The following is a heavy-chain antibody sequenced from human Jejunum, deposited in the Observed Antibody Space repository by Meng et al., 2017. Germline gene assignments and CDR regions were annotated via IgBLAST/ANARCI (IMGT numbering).Heavy chain of an antibody. CDR2: INTNTGNP. CDR1: GDTLNIYN. D-gene: IGHD1-7*01. CDR3: AKDPTGAWNSDF. V-gene: IGHV7-4-1*02. J-gene: IGHJ4*02. Sequence: QVDSVQSGAEVKEPGASVKVSCKASGDTLNIYNMHWVRQAPGQGLEWMGYINTNTGNPTYAQGFTGRFVFSLDTSVTTAYLQISNLKAEDTAMYYCAKDPTGAWNSDFWGQGTLVTVSS.